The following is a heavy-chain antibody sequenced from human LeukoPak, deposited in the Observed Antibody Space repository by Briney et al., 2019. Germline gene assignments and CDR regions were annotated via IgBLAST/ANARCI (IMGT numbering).Heavy chain of an antibody. CDR2: VYVSGRT. CDR3: AKAAKFYYGSQTYYYFDY. D-gene: IGHD3-10*01. Sequence: SETLSLTCTVSGGSISISSYYWGWIRQSPGKELEWIGSVYVSGRTNDNPSLKSRVAMSVDTSKSQFSLSLTSVTTADTAVYYCAKAAKFYYGSQTYYYFDYWGQGILVTVSS. V-gene: IGHV4-39*07. CDR1: GGSISISSYY. J-gene: IGHJ4*02.